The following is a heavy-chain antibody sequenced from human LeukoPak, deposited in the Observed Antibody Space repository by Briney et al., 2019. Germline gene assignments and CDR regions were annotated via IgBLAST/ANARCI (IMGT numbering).Heavy chain of an antibody. J-gene: IGHJ4*02. CDR1: GFTFSSCR. CDR3: ASSYYYDGDY. D-gene: IGHD3-22*01. Sequence: PGGSLRLSCAASGFTFSSCRMSWVRQAPGKGQEWVANIKQDGSEKNYVDSVKGRFTISRDNAKNSLYLQMNSLRDEDTALYYCASSYYYDGDYWGQGTLVTASS. V-gene: IGHV3-7*01. CDR2: IKQDGSEK.